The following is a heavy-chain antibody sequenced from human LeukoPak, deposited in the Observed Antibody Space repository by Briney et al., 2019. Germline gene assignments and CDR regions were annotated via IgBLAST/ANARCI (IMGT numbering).Heavy chain of an antibody. J-gene: IGHJ4*02. CDR2: INTNTGNP. CDR1: GYTFTSYA. D-gene: IGHD2-15*01. Sequence: ASVKVSCKASGYTFTSYAMNWVRRAPGQGLEWMGWINTNTGNPTYAQGFTGRFVFSLDTSVSTAYLQISSLKAEDTAVYYCAREGYCSGGSCYGGHDYWGQGTLVTVSS. CDR3: AREGYCSGGSCYGGHDY. V-gene: IGHV7-4-1*02.